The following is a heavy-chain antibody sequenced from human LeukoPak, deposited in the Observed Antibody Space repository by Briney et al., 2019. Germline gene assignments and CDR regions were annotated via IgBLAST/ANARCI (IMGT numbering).Heavy chain of an antibody. V-gene: IGHV3-33*01. CDR2: IWSNGNNK. D-gene: IGHD3-10*01. CDR3: ARELVSSGTGYFDL. CDR1: GFLVSSCG. Sequence: GGSLRLSCATSGFLVSSCGMHWVRQAPGKGLEWVGVIWSNGNNKYYADSVKGRFTISRDNSKNTLYLQMDSLRAEDTAVYYCARELVSSGTGYFDLWGRGTLVTVSS. J-gene: IGHJ2*01.